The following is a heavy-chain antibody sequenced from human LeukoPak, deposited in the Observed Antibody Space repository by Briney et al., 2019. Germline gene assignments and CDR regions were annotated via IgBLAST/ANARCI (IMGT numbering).Heavy chain of an antibody. V-gene: IGHV3-74*01. CDR3: ARSQSGVFDV. D-gene: IGHD2-8*01. Sequence: GGSLRLSGVASGFTFSNYWMQWVRKVPGKGLVWVSRLNGDGTNIIYAESVKGRFTISRDNAENTLYLQMNSLRAEDTALYYCARSQSGVFDVWGQGTMVTVSS. CDR1: GFTFSNYW. CDR2: LNGDGTNI. J-gene: IGHJ3*01.